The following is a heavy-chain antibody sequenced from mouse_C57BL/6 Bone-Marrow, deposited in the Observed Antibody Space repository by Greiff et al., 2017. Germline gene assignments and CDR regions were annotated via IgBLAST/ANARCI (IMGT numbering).Heavy chain of an antibody. CDR2: IDPETGGT. J-gene: IGHJ3*01. D-gene: IGHD3-3*01. CDR3: TRQSWGPWFAY. Sequence: QVQLQQSGAELVRPGASVTLSCKASGYTFTDYEMHWVKQTPVHGLEWIGAIDPETGGTAYNQKFKGKAILTADKSSITAYMELRSLTSEDSAFYYCTRQSWGPWFAYWCQGTLVTVSA. CDR1: GYTFTDYE. V-gene: IGHV1-15*01.